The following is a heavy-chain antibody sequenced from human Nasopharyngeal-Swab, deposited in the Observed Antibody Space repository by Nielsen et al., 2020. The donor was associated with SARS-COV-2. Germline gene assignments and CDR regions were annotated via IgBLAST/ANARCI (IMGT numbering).Heavy chain of an antibody. D-gene: IGHD6-19*01. J-gene: IGHJ3*02. CDR1: GGSFSGYY. CDR3: ARAGSGPLYAFDI. Sequence: SETLSLTCAVYGGSFSGYYWSWIRKPPGKGLEWIGEINHSGSTNYNPSLKSRVTISVDTSKNQFSLKLSSVTAADTAVYYCARAGSGPLYAFDIWGQGTMVTVSS. V-gene: IGHV4-34*01. CDR2: INHSGST.